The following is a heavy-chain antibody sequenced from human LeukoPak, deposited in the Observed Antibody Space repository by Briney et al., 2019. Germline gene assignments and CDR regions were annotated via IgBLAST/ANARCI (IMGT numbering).Heavy chain of an antibody. Sequence: KPSETLSLTCTVSGGSISSGGYYWSWIRQHPGKGLEWIGYIYYSGSTYYNPSLKSRVTISVDTSKNQFSLKLSSVTAADTAVYYCARGRELLNWFDPWGQGTLVTASS. CDR3: ARGRELLNWFDP. CDR2: IYYSGST. J-gene: IGHJ5*02. V-gene: IGHV4-31*03. CDR1: GGSISSGGYY. D-gene: IGHD1-26*01.